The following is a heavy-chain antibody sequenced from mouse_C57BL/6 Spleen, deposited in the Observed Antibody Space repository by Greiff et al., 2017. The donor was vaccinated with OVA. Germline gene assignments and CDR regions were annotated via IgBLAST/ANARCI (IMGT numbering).Heavy chain of an antibody. CDR3: ARGGSSNWSFAY. Sequence: QVQLQQPGAELVKPGASVKLSCKASGYTFTSYWMQWVKQRPGQGLEWIGEIDPSDSYTNYNQKFKGKATLTVDTSSSTAYMQLSSLTSEYAAVYDGARGGSSNWSFAYWGQGTLVTVSA. J-gene: IGHJ3*01. D-gene: IGHD1-1*01. CDR2: IDPSDSYT. CDR1: GYTFTSYW. V-gene: IGHV1-50*01.